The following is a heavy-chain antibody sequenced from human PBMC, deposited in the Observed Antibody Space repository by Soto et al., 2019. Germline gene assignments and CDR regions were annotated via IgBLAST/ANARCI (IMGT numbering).Heavy chain of an antibody. CDR3: ARIYCSSSRSSSHFDY. CDR1: GGSISSYY. D-gene: IGHD2-2*01. CDR2: IYYSGST. V-gene: IGHV4-59*08. Sequence: SETLSLTCSVSGGSISSYYWSWIRQPPGKGLEWIGYIYYSGSTKYNPSLKNRVTISVDTSKNQFSLKLSSVTAADAAVYYCARIYCSSSRSSSHFDYWGQGTLVTVSS. J-gene: IGHJ4*02.